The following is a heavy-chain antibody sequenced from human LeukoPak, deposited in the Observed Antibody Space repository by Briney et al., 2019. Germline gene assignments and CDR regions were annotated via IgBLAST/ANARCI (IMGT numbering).Heavy chain of an antibody. CDR3: ARHLRGRAFDY. J-gene: IGHJ4*02. D-gene: IGHD5-24*01. V-gene: IGHV4-4*09. CDR2: IYTSGST. CDR1: GGSISSYY. Sequence: SETLSLTCTVSGGSISSYYWSWIRQPPGKGLEWIGYIYTSGSTNYNPSLKSRVTISVDTSKNQFSLKLSSVTAADTAVYYCARHLRGRAFDYWGQGTVVTVSS.